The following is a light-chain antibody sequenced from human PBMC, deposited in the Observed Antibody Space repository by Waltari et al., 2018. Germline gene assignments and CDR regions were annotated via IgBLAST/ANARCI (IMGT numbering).Light chain of an antibody. J-gene: IGLJ2*01. CDR1: SGHTRYA. V-gene: IGLV4-69*01. CDR3: QSWDTGINV. Sequence: QLVLTQPPSASASLGASVKLTCTLNSGHTRYAIAWHQQQPEKGPRFLMKLDSAGRPNKGDGIPDRFSGSSSGAERYLILSSLQSEDEADYYCQSWDTGINVFGGGTKLTVL. CDR2: LDSAGRP.